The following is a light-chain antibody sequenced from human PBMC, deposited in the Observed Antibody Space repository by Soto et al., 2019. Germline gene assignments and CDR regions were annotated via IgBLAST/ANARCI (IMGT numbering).Light chain of an antibody. J-gene: IGKJ1*01. V-gene: IGKV1-5*01. CDR3: QHYNSYSEA. Sequence: DIQMTQSPSTLSASVGDRVTITCRASQSISSWLAWYQQEPGKAPKLLIYGASSLESGVPSRFSGSGSGTEFTLTISSLQPDDFATYYCQHYNSYSEAFGQGTKVDIK. CDR2: GAS. CDR1: QSISSW.